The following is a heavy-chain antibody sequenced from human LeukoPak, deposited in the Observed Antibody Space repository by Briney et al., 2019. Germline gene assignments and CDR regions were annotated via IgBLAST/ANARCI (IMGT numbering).Heavy chain of an antibody. J-gene: IGHJ6*03. Sequence: GASVKVSCKASGYTFTGYYMHWVRQAPGQGLEWMGWINPNSGGTNYAQKFQGRVTMTRDTSISTAYMELSSLRSEDTAVYYCASSSYYYYYMDVWGKGTTVTISS. V-gene: IGHV1-2*02. CDR2: INPNSGGT. CDR3: ASSSYYYYYMDV. CDR1: GYTFTGYY.